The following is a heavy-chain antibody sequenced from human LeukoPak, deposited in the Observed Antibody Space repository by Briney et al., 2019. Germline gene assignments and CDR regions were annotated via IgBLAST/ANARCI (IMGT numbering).Heavy chain of an antibody. V-gene: IGHV3-30*18. J-gene: IGHJ4*02. Sequence: PGRSLRLSCAASGFSFSDHGMHWVRQAPGKGLEWVAVMSYDGSNEEYADSVKGLFTISRDNSKNTLYLKINSLRAEDTAVYYCAKSLRAISDSSGYYSYFDPWGQGTLVTVSS. CDR2: MSYDGSNE. CDR1: GFSFSDHG. CDR3: AKSLRAISDSSGYYSYFDP. D-gene: IGHD3-22*01.